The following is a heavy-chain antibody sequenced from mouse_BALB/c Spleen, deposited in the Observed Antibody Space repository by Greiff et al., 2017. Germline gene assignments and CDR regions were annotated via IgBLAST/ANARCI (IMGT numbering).Heavy chain of an antibody. Sequence: EVKLMESGGGLVKPGGSLKLSCAASGFAFSSYDMSWVRQTPEKRLEWVAYISSGGGSTYYPDTVKGRFTISRDNAKNTLYLQMSSLKSEDTAMYYCARHTLPYYYGSSGYAMDYWGQGTSVTVSS. D-gene: IGHD1-1*01. J-gene: IGHJ4*01. CDR3: ARHTLPYYYGSSGYAMDY. V-gene: IGHV5-12-1*01. CDR2: ISSGGGST. CDR1: GFAFSSYD.